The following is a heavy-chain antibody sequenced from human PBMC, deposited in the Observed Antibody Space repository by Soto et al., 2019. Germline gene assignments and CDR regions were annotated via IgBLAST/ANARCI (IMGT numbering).Heavy chain of an antibody. V-gene: IGHV3-30*18. D-gene: IGHD3-22*01. CDR2: ISYDGSNK. Sequence: GGSLRLSCAASGFTFSSYGMHWVRQAPGKGLEWVAVISYDGSNKYYADSVKGRFTISRDNSKNTLYLQMNSLRAEDTAVYYCAKGYYDSSGIPNPFDYWGQGTLVTVSS. CDR1: GFTFSSYG. J-gene: IGHJ4*02. CDR3: AKGYYDSSGIPNPFDY.